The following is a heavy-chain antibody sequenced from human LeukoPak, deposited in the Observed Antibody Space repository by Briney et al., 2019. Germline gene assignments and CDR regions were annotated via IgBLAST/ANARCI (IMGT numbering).Heavy chain of an antibody. J-gene: IGHJ4*02. CDR1: GYSFASYW. CDR2: IYPGDSDT. V-gene: IGHV5-51*01. CDR3: ATTTTRGIPHYFDY. D-gene: IGHD1-1*01. Sequence: GASLQISCQGSGYSFASYWIVWVRQMPGKGLECMGIIYPGDSDTRYRPSFQGQVTISADKSISTAYLQWSGLKTSDTAMYYCATTTTRGIPHYFDYWGQGTLVTVSS.